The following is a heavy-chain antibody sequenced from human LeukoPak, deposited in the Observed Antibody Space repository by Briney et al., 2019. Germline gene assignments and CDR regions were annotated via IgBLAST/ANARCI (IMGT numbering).Heavy chain of an antibody. CDR2: IYYSGST. CDR1: GGSINIYS. D-gene: IGHD4-17*01. CDR3: ARGMTTGPDP. J-gene: IGHJ5*02. Sequence: PSETLSLTRAVSGGSINIYSWSWMRQPPGKGLEWIGNIYYSGSTNYNPSFRSRLTMSVDTSKNQFSLKLSSVTAADTAVYYCARGMTTGPDPWGQGILVTVSS. V-gene: IGHV4-59*08.